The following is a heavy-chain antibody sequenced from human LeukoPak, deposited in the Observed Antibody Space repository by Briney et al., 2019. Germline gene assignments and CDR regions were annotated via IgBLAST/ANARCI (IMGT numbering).Heavy chain of an antibody. D-gene: IGHD3-9*01. Sequence: ASVKVSCKASGYTFTGYYIHWVRLAPGQGLEWMGWINPNSGGTNYAQKFQGRVTMTRDTSISTAYMELSRLRSDDTAVYYCARPVLRYFDWQDYFDYWGQGTLVTVSS. V-gene: IGHV1-2*02. CDR3: ARPVLRYFDWQDYFDY. CDR1: GYTFTGYY. J-gene: IGHJ4*02. CDR2: INPNSGGT.